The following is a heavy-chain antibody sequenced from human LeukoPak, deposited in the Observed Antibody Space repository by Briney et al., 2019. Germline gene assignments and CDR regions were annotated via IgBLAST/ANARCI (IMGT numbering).Heavy chain of an antibody. CDR2: IYYSGST. Sequence: SGTLSLTCTVSGGSISSSSYYWGWIRQPPGKGLEWIGSIYYSGSTYYNPSLKSRVTISVDTSKNQFSLKLSSVTAADTAVYHCATHTVTHPFDYWGQGALVTVSS. J-gene: IGHJ4*02. D-gene: IGHD4-17*01. CDR1: GGSISSSSYY. CDR3: ATHTVTHPFDY. V-gene: IGHV4-39*01.